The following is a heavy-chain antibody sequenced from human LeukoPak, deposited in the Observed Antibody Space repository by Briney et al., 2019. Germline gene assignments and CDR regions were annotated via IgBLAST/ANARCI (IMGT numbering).Heavy chain of an antibody. CDR3: ARQFPYCGGDCSSFDY. Sequence: GGSLRLSCAASRFIFSSYEMNWVRQAPGKGLEWISYISTSGSIIYYADSVKGRFTISRDNAKNSLYLQMNSLRAEDTAVYYCARQFPYCGGDCSSFDYWGQGTLVTVSS. CDR2: ISTSGSII. J-gene: IGHJ4*02. V-gene: IGHV3-48*03. CDR1: RFIFSSYE. D-gene: IGHD2-21*02.